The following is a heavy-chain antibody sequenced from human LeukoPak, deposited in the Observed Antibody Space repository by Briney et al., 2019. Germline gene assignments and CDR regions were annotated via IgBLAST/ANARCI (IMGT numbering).Heavy chain of an antibody. CDR2: INPNSGGT. V-gene: IGHV1-2*02. CDR1: GYTFTGYY. CDR3: AREVGSAQRVCFDY. Sequence: ASVKVSCKASGYTFTGYYMHWVRQAPGQGLEWMGWINPNSGGTNYAQKFQGRVTMTRDTSISTAYMELSRLRSDDTAVYLCAREVGSAQRVCFDYWGQGTMVTVSS. J-gene: IGHJ4*02. D-gene: IGHD1-26*01.